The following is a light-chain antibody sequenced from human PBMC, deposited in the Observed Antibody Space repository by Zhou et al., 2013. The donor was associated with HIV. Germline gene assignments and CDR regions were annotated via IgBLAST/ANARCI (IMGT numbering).Light chain of an antibody. CDR2: LGS. V-gene: IGKV2-28*01. Sequence: DIVMTQSPLSLPVTPGEPASISCRSSQSLLHSNGYNYLDWYLQKPGQSPQLLISLGSNRASGVPDRFSGSGSGTDFTLKISRVEAEDVAVYYCMQALQTPWTFGQGTTVEIK. CDR1: QSLLHSNGYNY. J-gene: IGKJ1*01. CDR3: MQALQTPWT.